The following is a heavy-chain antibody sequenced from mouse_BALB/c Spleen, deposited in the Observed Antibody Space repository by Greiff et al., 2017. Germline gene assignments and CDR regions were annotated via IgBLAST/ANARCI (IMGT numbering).Heavy chain of an antibody. D-gene: IGHD1-1*01. Sequence: VHVKQSGPELMKPGASVKISCKASGYSFTSYYMHWVKQSHGKSLEWIGYIDPFNGGTSYNQKFKGKATLTVDKSSSTAYMHLSSLTSEDSAVYYCARSGYYGSSPDYWGQGTTLTVSS. J-gene: IGHJ2*01. CDR2: IDPFNGGT. V-gene: IGHV1S135*01. CDR1: GYSFTSYY. CDR3: ARSGYYGSSPDY.